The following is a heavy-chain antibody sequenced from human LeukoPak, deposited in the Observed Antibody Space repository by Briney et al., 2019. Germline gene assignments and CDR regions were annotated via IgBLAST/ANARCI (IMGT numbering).Heavy chain of an antibody. CDR1: GGTFSSYA. D-gene: IGHD6-19*01. J-gene: IGHJ4*02. CDR2: IIPIFGTA. V-gene: IGHV1-69*05. Sequence: ASVKVSCKASGGTFSSYAIRWMRQAPGQGLEWMGRIIPIFGTANYAQKFQGRDTITTDESTSTAYMELSSLRSEDTAVYYCARDSVAGFTRGGLDYWGQGTLVTVSS. CDR3: ARDSVAGFTRGGLDY.